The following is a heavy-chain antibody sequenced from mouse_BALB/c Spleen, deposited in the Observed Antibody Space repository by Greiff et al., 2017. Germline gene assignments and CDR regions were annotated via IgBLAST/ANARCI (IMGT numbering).Heavy chain of an antibody. D-gene: IGHD4-1*01. J-gene: IGHJ3*01. Sequence: DVKLVESGGGLVKLGGSLKLSCAASGFTFSSYYMSWVRQTPEKRLEWVAYISSGGGSTYYPDTVKGRFTISRDNAKNTLYLQMSSLKSEDTAMYYCARHELGPFAYWGQGTLVTVSA. V-gene: IGHV5-12-1*01. CDR2: ISSGGGST. CDR3: ARHELGPFAY. CDR1: GFTFSSYY.